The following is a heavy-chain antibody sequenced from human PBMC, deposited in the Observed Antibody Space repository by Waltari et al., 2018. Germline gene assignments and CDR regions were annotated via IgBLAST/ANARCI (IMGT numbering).Heavy chain of an antibody. CDR3: AKDKAAIVYWFDP. J-gene: IGHJ5*02. D-gene: IGHD2-2*01. CDR2: ISGSGDAT. Sequence: EVQLLESGGGLVQPGGSLRLSCAASGFTFSSYAMRWVRQAPGKGLEWVSAISGSGDATYYADSVKGRFTMSRDNSNNRLYLQMNSLRAEDTAIYYCAKDKAAIVYWFDPWGQGTLVTVSS. V-gene: IGHV3-23*01. CDR1: GFTFSSYA.